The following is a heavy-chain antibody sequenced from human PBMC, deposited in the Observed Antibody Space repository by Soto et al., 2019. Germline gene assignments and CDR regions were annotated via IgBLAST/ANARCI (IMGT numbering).Heavy chain of an antibody. Sequence: TGGSLRPSCAASGFTFSNAWVNWVRQAPGKGLEGGSYIWHGGSNQYYADSVKGRFTISRENSKNVLYLQMNSLRAEATAVYYCATYLGAFNYGSAYFDYWGQGTPVTVSS. D-gene: IGHD3-10*01. CDR1: GFTFSNAW. CDR2: IWHGGSNQ. J-gene: IGHJ4*02. V-gene: IGHV3-33*08. CDR3: ATYLGAFNYGSAYFDY.